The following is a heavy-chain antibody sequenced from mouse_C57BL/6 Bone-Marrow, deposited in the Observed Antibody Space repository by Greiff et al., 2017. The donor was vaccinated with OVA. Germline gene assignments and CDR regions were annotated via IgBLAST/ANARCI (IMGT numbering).Heavy chain of an antibody. D-gene: IGHD5-1*01. CDR1: GYSFTGYY. J-gene: IGHJ4*01. CDR2: IYPYNGVS. Sequence: VQLQQSGPELVKPGASVKISCKASGYSFTGYYMHWVKQSHGNILDWIGYIYPYNGVSSYNQKFKGKATLTVDKSSSTAYMALLSLTSEDSAVYYCASTYRYYAMDYWGQGTSVTVSS. CDR3: ASTYRYYAMDY. V-gene: IGHV1-31*01.